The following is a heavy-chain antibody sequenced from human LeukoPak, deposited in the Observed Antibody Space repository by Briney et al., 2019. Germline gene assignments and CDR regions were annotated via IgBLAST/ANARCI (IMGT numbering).Heavy chain of an antibody. CDR1: GYSISSGYY. CDR3: ARGPSNWNYFGYYYMDV. J-gene: IGHJ6*03. CDR2: IYYSGST. V-gene: IGHV4-38-2*02. D-gene: IGHD1-7*01. Sequence: SETLSLTCTVSGYSISSGYYWGWIRQPPGKGLEWIGSIYYSGSTYYNPSLKSRVTTSLDTSKNQFSLKLSSVTAADTAVYYCARGPSNWNYFGYYYMDVWAKGPRSPSP.